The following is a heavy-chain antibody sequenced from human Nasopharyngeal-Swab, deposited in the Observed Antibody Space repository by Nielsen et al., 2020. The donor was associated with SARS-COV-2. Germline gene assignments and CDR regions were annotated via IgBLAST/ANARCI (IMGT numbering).Heavy chain of an antibody. D-gene: IGHD6-6*01. J-gene: IGHJ6*02. CDR1: GFSLSTSGMC. CDR2: IDWDDDK. Sequence: SGPTLVIPTQTLTLTCTFSGFSLSTSGMCVSWIRQPPGKALEWLARIDWDDDKYYSTSLKTRLTISKDTSKNQVVLTMTNMDPVDTATYYCAARALGYYYYGMDVWGQGTTVTVSS. V-gene: IGHV2-70*11. CDR3: AARALGYYYYGMDV.